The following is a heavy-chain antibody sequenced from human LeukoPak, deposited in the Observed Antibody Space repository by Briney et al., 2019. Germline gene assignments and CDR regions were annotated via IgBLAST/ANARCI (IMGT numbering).Heavy chain of an antibody. Sequence: SGPTLVKPTQTLTLTCTFSGSTGGVGVGWIRQPPGKALEWLALIYWDDDKRYSPFLKRRLTITKDTSKNQVVLRMTNMDPVDTATYYCANTANYYGMDVWGQGTTVTVS. V-gene: IGHV2-5*02. J-gene: IGHJ6*02. CDR3: ANTANYYGMDV. CDR1: GSTGGVG. CDR2: IYWDDDK.